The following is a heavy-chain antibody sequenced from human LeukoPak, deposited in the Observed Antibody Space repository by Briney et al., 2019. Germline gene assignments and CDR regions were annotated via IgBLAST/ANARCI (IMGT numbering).Heavy chain of an antibody. CDR2: INTGNGDT. J-gene: IGHJ5*02. CDR1: GYTFTSYA. V-gene: IGHV1-3*04. CDR3: ARDPRSTNYNNWFDP. Sequence: ASVKVSCKASGYTFTSYAMHWVRQAPGQRLEWMGWINTGNGDTKYSQKFQGRVTITRDTSASTVYMELSSLRSEDTAVYYCARDPRSTNYNNWFDPWGQGALVTVSS. D-gene: IGHD2-2*01.